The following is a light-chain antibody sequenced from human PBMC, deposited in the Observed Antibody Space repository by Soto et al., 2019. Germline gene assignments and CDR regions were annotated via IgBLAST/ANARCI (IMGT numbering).Light chain of an antibody. J-gene: IGLJ2*01. CDR3: AAWDDSLNALV. Sequence: QSVLTQPPSVSAAPRQRVTISCSGSNSNIENNAVNWYQQLPGKAPKLIIYYDDLLPSGISDRFSGSKSGTSASLAISGLQSEDEADYYCAAWDDSLNALVFGGGTKLTVL. CDR1: NSNIENNA. CDR2: YDD. V-gene: IGLV1-36*01.